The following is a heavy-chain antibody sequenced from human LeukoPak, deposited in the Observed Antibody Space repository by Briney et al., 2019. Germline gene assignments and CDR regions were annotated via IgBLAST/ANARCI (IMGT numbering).Heavy chain of an antibody. CDR2: IYYSGST. CDR3: ARLGRDYDILTGYYHPPL. Sequence: SSETLSLTCTVSGGSISSYYWSWIRQPPGKGLEWIGYIYYSGSTNYNPSLKSRVTISVDTSKNLFSLKLSSVTAADTAVYYCARLGRDYDILTGYYHPPLWGQETLVTVSS. V-gene: IGHV4-59*08. CDR1: GGSISSYY. J-gene: IGHJ4*02. D-gene: IGHD3-9*01.